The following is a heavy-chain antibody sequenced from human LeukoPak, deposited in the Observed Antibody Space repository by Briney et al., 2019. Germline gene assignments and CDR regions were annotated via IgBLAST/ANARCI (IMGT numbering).Heavy chain of an antibody. CDR1: GFTFSSYS. Sequence: GGSLRLSCAASGFTFSSYSMNWVRQAPGKGLEWVSSISSSSSYIYYADSVKGRFTISRDNAKNSLYLQMNSLRAEDTAVYYCARGPLDYGDYFLGNWGKGPLATVSS. J-gene: IGHJ4*02. V-gene: IGHV3-21*01. CDR2: ISSSSSYI. CDR3: ARGPLDYGDYFLGN. D-gene: IGHD4-17*01.